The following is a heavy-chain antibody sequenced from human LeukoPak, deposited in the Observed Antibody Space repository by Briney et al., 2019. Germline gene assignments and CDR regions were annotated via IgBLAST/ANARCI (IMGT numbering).Heavy chain of an antibody. J-gene: IGHJ1*01. CDR2: ISGSGSST. CDR1: GFTFSRYA. Sequence: GGSLRLSCAASGFTFSRYAMSWVRQAPGKGLEWISAISGSGSSTYYADSVKGRFTISRDNSKNTLYLQMNSLRAEDTAVYYCAREEAAAGTLYFQHWGQGTLVTVSS. V-gene: IGHV3-23*01. CDR3: AREEAAAGTLYFQH. D-gene: IGHD6-13*01.